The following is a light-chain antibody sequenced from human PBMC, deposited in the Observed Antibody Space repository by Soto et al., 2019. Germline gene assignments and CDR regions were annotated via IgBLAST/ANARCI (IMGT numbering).Light chain of an antibody. CDR3: QQYNSYPRT. CDR1: QSISSW. Sequence: DIQMTQSLSTLSASVGDRVTITCRASQSISSWLAWYQQKPGKAPKLLIYKASSLESGVPSRFSGSGSETEFTLTISSLQPDDFATYYCQQYNSYPRTFGQGTRLEIK. J-gene: IGKJ5*01. CDR2: KAS. V-gene: IGKV1-5*03.